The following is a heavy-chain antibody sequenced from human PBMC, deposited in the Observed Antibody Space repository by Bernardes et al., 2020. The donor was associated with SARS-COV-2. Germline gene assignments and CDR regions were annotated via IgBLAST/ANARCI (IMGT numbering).Heavy chain of an antibody. D-gene: IGHD6-19*01. CDR2: VYYSGNT. J-gene: IGHJ4*02. Sequence: SQTLSLTCTVSVSSIRSIDYSWGWLHHPPGQGLEWIWSVYYSGNTYYNPSLKSRVTMSGDTSKNQFSLRLSSVTAADTAVYYCARLEGSSGWPIRGHFDYGGQGTLVTVSS. V-gene: IGHV4-39*01. CDR1: VSSIRSIDYS. CDR3: ARLEGSSGWPIRGHFDY.